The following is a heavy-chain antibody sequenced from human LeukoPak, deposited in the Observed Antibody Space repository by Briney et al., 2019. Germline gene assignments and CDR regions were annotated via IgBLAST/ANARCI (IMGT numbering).Heavy chain of an antibody. CDR3: ARGNPSYFDY. Sequence: QPGRSLRLSCAASGFTFSSYAMHWVRQAPGKGLEWVSYISSTSGAIRYADSVEGRFTISRDNAKTSLYLQMNSLRDEDTAVYYCARGNPSYFDYWGQGTLVTASS. CDR1: GFTFSSYA. CDR2: ISSTSGAI. V-gene: IGHV3-48*02. D-gene: IGHD1-14*01. J-gene: IGHJ4*02.